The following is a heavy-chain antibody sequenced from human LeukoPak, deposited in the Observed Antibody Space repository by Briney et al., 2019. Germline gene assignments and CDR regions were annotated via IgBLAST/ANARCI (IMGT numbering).Heavy chain of an antibody. J-gene: IGHJ3*02. CDR1: GGSISSGGYY. CDR2: IYYSGST. V-gene: IGHV4-31*03. Sequence: PSETLSLTCTVSGGSISSGGYYWSWIRQHPGTGLEWIGYIYYSGSTYYNPSLKSRVTISVDTSKNQFSLKLSSVTAADTAVYYCARDYYRLHGYSTSYDAFDIWGQGTMVTVSS. CDR3: ARDYYRLHGYSTSYDAFDI. D-gene: IGHD6-13*01.